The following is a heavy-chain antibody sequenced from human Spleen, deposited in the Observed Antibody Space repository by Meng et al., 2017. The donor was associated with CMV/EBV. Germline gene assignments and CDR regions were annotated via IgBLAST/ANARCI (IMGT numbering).Heavy chain of an antibody. Sequence: GYTFSGYYIHWVRQAPGQGLEWMGYISPSSGGSNYAQKFHGRVTMTRDTSISTAYMELSSLKSDDTAVYFCARGYCSSLSCHNHFDPWGQGTLVTVSS. CDR1: GYTFSGYY. D-gene: IGHD2-2*01. CDR2: ISPSSGGS. J-gene: IGHJ5*02. V-gene: IGHV1-2*02. CDR3: ARGYCSSLSCHNHFDP.